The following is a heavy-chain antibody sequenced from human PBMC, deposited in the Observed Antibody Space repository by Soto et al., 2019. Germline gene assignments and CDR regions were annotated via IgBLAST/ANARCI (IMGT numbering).Heavy chain of an antibody. CDR3: AKRSCSSTSCYLYYYYYGMDV. CDR1: GFTFSSYA. CDR2: ISGSGGST. V-gene: IGHV3-23*01. D-gene: IGHD2-2*01. J-gene: IGHJ6*02. Sequence: GGSLRLSCAASGFTFSSYAMSWVRQAPGKGLEWVSAISGSGGSTYYADSVKGRFTISRDNSKNTLYLQMNSLRAEDTAVYYCAKRSCSSTSCYLYYYYYGMDVWGQGTTVTVSS.